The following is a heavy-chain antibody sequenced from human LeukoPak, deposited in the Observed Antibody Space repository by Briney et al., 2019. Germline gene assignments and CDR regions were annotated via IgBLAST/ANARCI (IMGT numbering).Heavy chain of an antibody. Sequence: PSETLSLTCAVYGGSFSGYYWSWIRQPPGKGLEWIREINHSGSTNYNPSLKSRVTISVDTSKNQFSLKLSSVTAADTAVYYCARLSFIPSPVVYGSGPVGIFDYWGQGTLVTVSS. CDR3: ARLSFIPSPVVYGSGPVGIFDY. D-gene: IGHD3-10*01. CDR2: INHSGST. CDR1: GGSFSGYY. J-gene: IGHJ4*02. V-gene: IGHV4-34*01.